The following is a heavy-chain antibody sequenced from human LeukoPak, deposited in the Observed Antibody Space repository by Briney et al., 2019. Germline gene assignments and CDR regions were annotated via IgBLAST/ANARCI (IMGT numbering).Heavy chain of an antibody. J-gene: IGHJ4*02. CDR3: VRDGRRYSSSWYSFDY. CDR2: IYSGGST. Sequence: GGSLRLSCAVAGFIVSNNYMSWVRQAPGKGLEWVSVIYSGGSTYYAESVKGRFTISRDNSKNIVFLQMNSLRAEDTAVYYCVRDGRRYSSSWYSFDYWGQGTLVTVSS. D-gene: IGHD6-13*01. V-gene: IGHV3-66*01. CDR1: GFIVSNNY.